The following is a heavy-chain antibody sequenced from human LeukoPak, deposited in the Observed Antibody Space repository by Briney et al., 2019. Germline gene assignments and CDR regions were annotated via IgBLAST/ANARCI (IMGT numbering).Heavy chain of an antibody. J-gene: IGHJ4*02. CDR3: ATYYYGSGSYFLRY. D-gene: IGHD3-10*01. CDR1: GFTFSSYE. CDR2: ISSSGSII. V-gene: IGHV3-48*03. Sequence: GGSLRLSCAASGFTFSSYEMNWVRQAPGKGLEWVANISSSGSIIYYADSVKGRFTISRDNAKNSLYLQMNSLRAEDTAVYYCATYYYGSGSYFLRYWGQGTLVTVSS.